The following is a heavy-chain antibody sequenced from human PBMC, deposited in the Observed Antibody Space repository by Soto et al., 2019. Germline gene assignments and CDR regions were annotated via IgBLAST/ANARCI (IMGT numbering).Heavy chain of an antibody. CDR2: IYGGDDT. J-gene: IGHJ4*02. CDR1: GLTVSSNY. Sequence: GGSLRLSCAASGLTVSSNYMGWVRQAPGTGLEWVSLIYGGDDTYYADSVKGRFTISRDNSKNTLYLQMNSLRVEDTAVYYCARRGYEYESSGYYPLFDYWGQGILVTVSS. D-gene: IGHD3-22*01. CDR3: ARRGYEYESSGYYPLFDY. V-gene: IGHV3-53*01.